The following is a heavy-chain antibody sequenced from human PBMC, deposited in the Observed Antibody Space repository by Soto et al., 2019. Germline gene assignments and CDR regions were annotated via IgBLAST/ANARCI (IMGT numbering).Heavy chain of an antibody. CDR1: RGSINSPSHY. V-gene: IGHV4-39*01. J-gene: IGHJ4*02. D-gene: IGHD2-21*01. Sequence: SQTLSLTCTVSRGSINSPSHYWVWVRQPPGKGLEWIGSGFYSGRSYSTPSLKSRVPISVDTSKDQFSLSLTSVTAADTGVYYCVKRSLLVAPTWGQGILVTVSS. CDR2: GFYSGRS. CDR3: VKRSLLVAPT.